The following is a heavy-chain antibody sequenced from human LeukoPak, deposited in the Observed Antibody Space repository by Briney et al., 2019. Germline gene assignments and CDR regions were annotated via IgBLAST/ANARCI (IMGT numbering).Heavy chain of an antibody. CDR3: ARDRGYSSAEFDP. J-gene: IGHJ5*02. CDR1: GFTLSSNY. Sequence: GGSLRLSCAASGFTLSSNYMGWVRQAPGKGLEWVSVIYSGGSTYYADSVKGRFTLSRDNSKNTLYLQMNSLRAEDTAVYYCARDRGYSSAEFDPWGQGTLVTGSS. CDR2: IYSGGST. V-gene: IGHV3-53*01. D-gene: IGHD6-25*01.